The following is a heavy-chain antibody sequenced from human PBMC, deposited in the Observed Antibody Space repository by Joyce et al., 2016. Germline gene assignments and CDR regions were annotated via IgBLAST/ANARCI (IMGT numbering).Heavy chain of an antibody. D-gene: IGHD2-2*01. V-gene: IGHV4-39*07. J-gene: IGHJ6*02. CDR2: IYYRGST. Sequence: QLQLQESGPGLVKPSETLSLTCTVSGGSISSSSYYWGWIRQPPGKGLEWIGSIYYRGSTYYNPSLKSRVTISVDTSKNQFSLKLSSVTAADTAVYYCAREDNQLYYYYGMDVWGQGTTDTVSS. CDR1: GGSISSSSYY. CDR3: AREDNQLYYYYGMDV.